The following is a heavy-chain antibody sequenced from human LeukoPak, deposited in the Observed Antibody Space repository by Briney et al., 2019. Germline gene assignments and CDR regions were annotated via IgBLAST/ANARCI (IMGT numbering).Heavy chain of an antibody. Sequence: GGSLRLSCAASGFTFSSYSMNWVRQAPGKGLEWVSSISSSSSYIYYADSVKGRFTISRDNAKNSLYLQMNSLGAEDTAVYYCATTAAITISDYWGQGTLVTVSS. D-gene: IGHD3-3*01. J-gene: IGHJ4*02. CDR3: ATTAAITISDY. V-gene: IGHV3-21*01. CDR1: GFTFSSYS. CDR2: ISSSSSYI.